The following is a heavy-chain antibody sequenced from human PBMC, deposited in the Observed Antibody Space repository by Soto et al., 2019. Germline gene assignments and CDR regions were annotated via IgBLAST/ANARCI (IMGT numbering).Heavy chain of an antibody. J-gene: IGHJ4*02. CDR3: ARHMVKVGSGWFAGGY. CDR2: IYPGDSDT. V-gene: IGHV5-51*01. Sequence: GESLKISCKGSGYSFTTYWIGWVRQMPGKGLEWMGIIYPGDSDTRYSPSFQGQVTISADKSISTAYLQWRSLKASDTAMYYCARHMVKVGSGWFAGGYWGQGILVTLSS. CDR1: GYSFTTYW. D-gene: IGHD6-19*01.